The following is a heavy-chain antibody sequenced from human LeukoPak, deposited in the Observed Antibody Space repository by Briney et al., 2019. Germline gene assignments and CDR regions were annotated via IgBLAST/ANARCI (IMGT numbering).Heavy chain of an antibody. Sequence: GGSLRLSCAASGVAFSSDAMSWVRQAPGKGLEWVSAISGSGGSTYYADSVKGRFTISRDNSKNTLYLQMNSLRAEDTAVYYCARGPRITIFGVVIPRFDYWGQGTLVTVSS. J-gene: IGHJ4*02. CDR2: ISGSGGST. V-gene: IGHV3-23*01. CDR3: ARGPRITIFGVVIPRFDY. CDR1: GVAFSSDA. D-gene: IGHD3-3*01.